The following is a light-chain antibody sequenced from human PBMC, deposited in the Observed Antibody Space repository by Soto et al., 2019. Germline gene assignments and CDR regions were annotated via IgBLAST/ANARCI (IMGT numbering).Light chain of an antibody. Sequence: EIVLTQSPGTLSVSPGERATLSCRASQSGGRNYLAWSQQKPGQAPRLLIHDASSRATGIPDRFSGSGSGTDFSLTMSRLEPEDFEVYACQQYASSPLTIGGGTKVEAK. V-gene: IGKV3-20*01. CDR1: QSGGRNY. CDR2: DAS. J-gene: IGKJ4*01. CDR3: QQYASSPLT.